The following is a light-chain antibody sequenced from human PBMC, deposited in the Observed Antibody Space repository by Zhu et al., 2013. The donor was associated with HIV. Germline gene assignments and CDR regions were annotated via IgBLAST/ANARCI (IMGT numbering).Light chain of an antibody. CDR3: AAWDDRLNGPV. CDR1: TSDVGGYNY. CDR2: EVI. J-gene: IGLJ3*02. Sequence: QSALTQPASVSGSPGQSITISCTGITSDVGGYNYVSWYQQHPGKAPKLIIYEVINRPSGISHRFSGSKSGSTASLTISGLQSEDEADFYCAAWDDRLNGPVFGGGTKLTVL. V-gene: IGLV2-14*01.